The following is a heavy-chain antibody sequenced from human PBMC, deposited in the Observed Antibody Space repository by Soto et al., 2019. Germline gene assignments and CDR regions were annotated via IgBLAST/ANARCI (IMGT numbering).Heavy chain of an antibody. V-gene: IGHV3-53*02. CDR2: ICSGGST. CDR1: GFTVSGNY. Sequence: EMQLVETGGDLIQPGGSLRLSCAASGFTVSGNYMSWVRQAPGKGLEWVSVICSGGSTYYADSVKGRFTISRDNSKNTLYLQMNSLRADDTAVYYCARDGGLAEDGMDVWGQGTTVTVSS. D-gene: IGHD3-10*01. CDR3: ARDGGLAEDGMDV. J-gene: IGHJ6*02.